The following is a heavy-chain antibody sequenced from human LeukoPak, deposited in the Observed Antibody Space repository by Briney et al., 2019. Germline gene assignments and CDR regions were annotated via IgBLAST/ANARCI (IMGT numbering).Heavy chain of an antibody. D-gene: IGHD2-2*01. CDR3: ARLGCSGTGCYLDY. Sequence: GESLQISCKASGYTFDSYWIGWVRQVPGKGLEWMGIIYPADSDTRYRPSFQGQVTISADRSISTAYLQWSGLKASDTAMYYCARLGCSGTGCYLDYWGQGTLVTVSS. V-gene: IGHV5-51*01. CDR1: GYTFDSYW. J-gene: IGHJ4*02. CDR2: IYPADSDT.